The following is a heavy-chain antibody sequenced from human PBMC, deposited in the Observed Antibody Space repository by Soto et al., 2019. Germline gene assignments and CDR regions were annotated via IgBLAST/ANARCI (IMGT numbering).Heavy chain of an antibody. CDR2: IYSGGST. V-gene: IGHV3-66*01. CDR3: ARDRIPTGMDV. CDR1: GFTVSSNY. Sequence: GGSLRLSCAASGFTVSSNYMSWVRQAPGKGLEWVSVIYSGGSTYYADSVKGRFTNSRDNSKNTLYLQMNSLRAEDTAVYYCARDRIPTGMDVWGQGTTVTVSS. J-gene: IGHJ6*02.